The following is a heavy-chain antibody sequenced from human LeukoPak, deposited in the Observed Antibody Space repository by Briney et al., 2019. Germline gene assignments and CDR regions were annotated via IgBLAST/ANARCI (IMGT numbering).Heavy chain of an antibody. CDR2: ISGSGDST. Sequence: PGGSLRLSCGASGFTFSSHAMSWVRQAPGKGLEWVSSISGSGDSTYYADSAKGRFTVSRDNSKNTLYLQMNSLRAEDTAVYYCAKRRYSSGGAPDYWGQGTLVTVSS. CDR1: GFTFSSHA. CDR3: AKRRYSSGGAPDY. D-gene: IGHD6-19*01. V-gene: IGHV3-23*01. J-gene: IGHJ4*02.